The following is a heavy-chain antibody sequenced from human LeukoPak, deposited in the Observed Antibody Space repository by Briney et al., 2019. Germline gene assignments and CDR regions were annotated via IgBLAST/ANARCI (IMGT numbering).Heavy chain of an antibody. Sequence: GASVKVSCKASCYTFTSYGISWVRQAPGQGLEWVGWISAYNGNTNYAQKLQGRVTMTTDTSTSTAYMELRSLRSDDTAVYYCARRVDYDILTGYFPYFDYWGQGTLVTISS. CDR2: ISAYNGNT. D-gene: IGHD3-9*01. CDR3: ARRVDYDILTGYFPYFDY. CDR1: CYTFTSYG. V-gene: IGHV1-18*01. J-gene: IGHJ4*02.